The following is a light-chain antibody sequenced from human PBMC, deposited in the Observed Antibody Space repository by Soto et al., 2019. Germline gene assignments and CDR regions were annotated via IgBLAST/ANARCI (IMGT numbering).Light chain of an antibody. V-gene: IGKV3D-20*02. CDR2: GVS. J-gene: IGKJ2*01. Sequence: EIVLTQSPGTLSWSPGERATLSCRASQSVSGTYLAWFQQKPGQAPRLLIYGVSSRATGIPDRFSGSGSGTDFTLTISRLEPEDFAVYYCQQGHDWPLTFGQGTRLDI. CDR3: QQGHDWPLT. CDR1: QSVSGTY.